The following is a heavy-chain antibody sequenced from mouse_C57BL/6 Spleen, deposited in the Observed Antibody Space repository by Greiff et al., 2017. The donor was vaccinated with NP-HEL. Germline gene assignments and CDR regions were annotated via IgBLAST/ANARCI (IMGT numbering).Heavy chain of an antibody. CDR2: IWTGGGP. CDR3: AFSYYYGSSYDAMDY. J-gene: IGHJ4*01. V-gene: IGHV2-9-1*01. Sequence: VMLVESGPGLVAPSQSLSITCTVSGFSFTSYAISWVRQPPGKGLEWLGVIWTGGGPNYNSALKSRLSISKDNSKSQVFLKMNSLQTDDTARYYCAFSYYYGSSYDAMDYWGQGTSVTVSS. D-gene: IGHD1-1*01. CDR1: GFSFTSYA.